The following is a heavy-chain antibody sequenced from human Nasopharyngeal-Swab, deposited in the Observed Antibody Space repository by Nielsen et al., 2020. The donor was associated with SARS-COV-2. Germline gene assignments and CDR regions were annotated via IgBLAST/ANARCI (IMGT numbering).Heavy chain of an antibody. CDR3: AKDLKGPYFF. Sequence: GESLKISCAASGFPFSTYGMGWVRQAPGKGLEWVSSISGRGDNTYYADSVKGRFTISRDNSKNTLYLQMNSLRAEDTAIYYCAKDLKGPYFFWGQGTLVTVSS. CDR2: ISGRGDNT. V-gene: IGHV3-23*01. D-gene: IGHD2/OR15-2a*01. J-gene: IGHJ4*02. CDR1: GFPFSTYG.